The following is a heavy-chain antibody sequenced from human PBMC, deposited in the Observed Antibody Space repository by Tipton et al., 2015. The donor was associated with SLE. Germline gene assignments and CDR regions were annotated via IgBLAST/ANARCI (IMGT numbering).Heavy chain of an antibody. J-gene: IGHJ4*02. CDR1: GYTFISSY. CDR3: AKTPGGYFDY. V-gene: IGHV1-46*01. CDR2: INPSGNNR. Sequence: QSGAEVKNPGASVTISCKASGYTFISSYIHWVRQVPGQGFEWIGIINPSGNNRNYAQKFQGRVAMTRDTSTNTIYMEVNSLRSEDTAVYYCAKTPGGYFDYWGQGTLVTVSS. D-gene: IGHD3-10*01.